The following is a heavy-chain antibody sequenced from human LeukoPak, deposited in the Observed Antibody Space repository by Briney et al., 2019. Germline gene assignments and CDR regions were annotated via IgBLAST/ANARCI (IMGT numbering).Heavy chain of an antibody. CDR3: ARLVGATEDY. V-gene: IGHV3-66*04. CDR1: GFSVSRNY. CDR2: IYSGDNT. J-gene: IGHJ4*02. D-gene: IGHD1-26*01. Sequence: GGSLRLSCAASGFSVSRNYMRWVRQAPGKGLEWVSVIYSGDNTYYADSVKGRFTISRDNSKNTLYLQMNSLRAEDTAVYYCARLVGATEDYWGQGTLVTVSS.